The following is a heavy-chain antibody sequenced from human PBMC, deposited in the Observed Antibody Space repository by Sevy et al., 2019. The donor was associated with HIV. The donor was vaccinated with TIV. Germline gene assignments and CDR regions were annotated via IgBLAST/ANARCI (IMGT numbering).Heavy chain of an antibody. Sequence: ASVKVSCKASGYTFSDYGVTWVRQAPGQGLEWMGWISANNGNTNLAKNFQGRVTMTTDTSTSTAYMEVRRLTYDDAAVYYCARTSGIVGAYAFDIWGQGTTVTVSS. D-gene: IGHD1-26*01. CDR3: ARTSGIVGAYAFDI. J-gene: IGHJ3*02. CDR2: ISANNGNT. V-gene: IGHV1-18*01. CDR1: GYTFSDYG.